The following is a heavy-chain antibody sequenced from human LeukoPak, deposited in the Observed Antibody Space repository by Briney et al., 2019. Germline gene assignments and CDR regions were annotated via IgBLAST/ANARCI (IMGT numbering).Heavy chain of an antibody. CDR2: IYSGGNT. J-gene: IGHJ4*02. CDR1: GFTFSSYW. Sequence: GGSLRLSCAASGFTFSSYWMSWVRQAPGKGLEWVSVIYSGGNTYYSDSVRGRFTISRDNSKNTLFLQMNSLRAEDTAMYYCARDNIVVAATPNWGQGTQVTVSS. CDR3: ARDNIVVAATPN. V-gene: IGHV3-66*01. D-gene: IGHD2-15*01.